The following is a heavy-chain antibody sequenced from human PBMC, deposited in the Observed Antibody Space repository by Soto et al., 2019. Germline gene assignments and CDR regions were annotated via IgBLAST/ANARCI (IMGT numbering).Heavy chain of an antibody. D-gene: IGHD6-13*01. CDR1: GGSISSSSYY. J-gene: IGHJ4*02. Sequence: SETLSLTCTASGGSISSSSYYWGWIRQPPGKGLEWIGSIYYSGSTYYNPSLKSRVTISVDTSKNQFSLKLSSVTAADTAVYYCGSSSSPLYSLDYWGQGTLVTVSS. CDR3: GSSSSPLYSLDY. CDR2: IYYSGST. V-gene: IGHV4-39*01.